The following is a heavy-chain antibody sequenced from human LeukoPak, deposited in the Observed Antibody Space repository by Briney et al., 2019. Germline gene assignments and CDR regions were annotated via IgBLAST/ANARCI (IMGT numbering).Heavy chain of an antibody. CDR2: ISSYSSII. Sequence: GGSLRLSCAASGFTFSSYSMNWVPQAPGKGLEWVSYISSYSSIIYYADSVKGRFTISRDNAKNSLYLQMNSLRDEDTAVYYCARGGSWNEDWFDPWGQGTLVTVSS. D-gene: IGHD1-1*01. CDR1: GFTFSSYS. CDR3: ARGGSWNEDWFDP. V-gene: IGHV3-48*02. J-gene: IGHJ5*02.